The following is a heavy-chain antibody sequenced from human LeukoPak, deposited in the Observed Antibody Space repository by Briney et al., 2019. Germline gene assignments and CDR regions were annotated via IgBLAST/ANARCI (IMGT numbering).Heavy chain of an antibody. D-gene: IGHD4-17*01. J-gene: IGHJ5*02. CDR1: GGSLSSYY. Sequence: SETLSLTCTVSGGSLSSYYWSWIRQPPGKGLEWIGYIYYSGSTNYNPSLKSRVTISVDTSKNQFSLKLSSVTAADKAVYDCARDTVTTWGSWFDPWGQGTLVTVSS. V-gene: IGHV4-59*01. CDR2: IYYSGST. CDR3: ARDTVTTWGSWFDP.